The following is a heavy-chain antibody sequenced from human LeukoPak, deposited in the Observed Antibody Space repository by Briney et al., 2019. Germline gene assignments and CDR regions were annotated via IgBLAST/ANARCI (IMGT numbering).Heavy chain of an antibody. J-gene: IGHJ6*02. CDR3: ATEVAPSDHYYYYGMDV. D-gene: IGHD5-12*01. CDR2: IHYSGGT. CDR1: GGSISSNY. V-gene: IGHV4-59*01. Sequence: SETLSLTCTVSGGSISSNYWSWVRQPPGKGLEWIGYIHYSGGTNYNPSLKSRVTISVDTSKNQFSLKLSSVTAADAAVYYCATEVAPSDHYYYYGMDVWGQGTTVTVSS.